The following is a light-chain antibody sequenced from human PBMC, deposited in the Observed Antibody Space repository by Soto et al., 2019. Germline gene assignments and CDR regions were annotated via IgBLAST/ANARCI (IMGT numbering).Light chain of an antibody. CDR2: GTS. V-gene: IGKV1-8*01. Sequence: AIRLTQSPSSFSASTGDRVTITCRASQYINTYLAWYQQKPGKPTQLLIYGTSTLHSDVPSRFNGSGSGTDFTLPIPCLQSEDFGSYYCQQYYTYPTTFGGGTKVEIK. CDR1: QYINTY. CDR3: QQYYTYPTT. J-gene: IGKJ4*01.